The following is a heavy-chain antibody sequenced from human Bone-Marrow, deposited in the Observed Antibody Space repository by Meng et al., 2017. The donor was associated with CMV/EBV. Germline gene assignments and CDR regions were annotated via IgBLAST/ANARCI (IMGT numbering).Heavy chain of an antibody. D-gene: IGHD2-2*01. J-gene: IGHJ6*02. CDR2: IFSNDEK. Sequence: SGPTLVQPTEPLTLTCTVSGFSLSNARIGVSWVRQPPGKDLESLAHIFSNDEKSYSTSLKSRLTISKDTSKSQVVLTMTNMDPVDTATYYCARMEVVPAAIYYYYGMDVWGQGTTVTGSS. CDR1: GFSLSNARIG. V-gene: IGHV2-26*01. CDR3: ARMEVVPAAIYYYYGMDV.